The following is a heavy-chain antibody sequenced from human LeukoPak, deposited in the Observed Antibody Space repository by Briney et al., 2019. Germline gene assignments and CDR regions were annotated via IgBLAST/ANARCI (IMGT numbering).Heavy chain of an antibody. J-gene: IGHJ4*02. CDR1: GVNVNDYY. D-gene: IGHD6-19*01. Sequence: GGSLRLSCAVSGVNVNDYYISWIRQAPGKGLEWVSDIGSSDAIIAYGDSVRGRFTISRDFASNSLYLQMTSLRVEDTAVYYCAREIVAGAFDSWGQGTLVTVSS. CDR3: AREIVAGAFDS. V-gene: IGHV3-11*01. CDR2: IGSSDAII.